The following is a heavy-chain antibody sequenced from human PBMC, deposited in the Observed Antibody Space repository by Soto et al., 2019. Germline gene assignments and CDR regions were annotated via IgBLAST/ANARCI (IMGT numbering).Heavy chain of an antibody. CDR3: ARARLEQQFMSYYNYGMDA. CDR2: IIPMFGTT. V-gene: IGHV1-69*12. D-gene: IGHD6-13*01. J-gene: IGHJ6*02. CDR1: GGTFRSYA. Sequence: QVQLVQSGAEVKKPGSSVKVSCKASGGTFRSYAISWVRQAPGQGLEWMGEIIPMFGTTNYAQKFQGTVTITADEPTRTAYMELRSLRSEDTAVYYCARARLEQQFMSYYNYGMDAWGQGTTVTVSS.